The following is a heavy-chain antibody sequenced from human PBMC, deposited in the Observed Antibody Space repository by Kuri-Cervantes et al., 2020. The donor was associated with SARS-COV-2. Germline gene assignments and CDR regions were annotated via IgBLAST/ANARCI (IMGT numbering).Heavy chain of an antibody. CDR2: INHSGST. Sequence: ESLKISCAVYGGSFSGYYWSWIRQPPGKGLEWIGEINHSGSTNYNPSLKSRVTISVDTSKNQFSLKLSSVTAADTAVYYCAGSSGDIVVVPVFDPWGQGTLVTVSS. CDR3: AGSSGDIVVVPVFDP. J-gene: IGHJ5*02. CDR1: GGSFSGYY. D-gene: IGHD2-2*01. V-gene: IGHV4-34*01.